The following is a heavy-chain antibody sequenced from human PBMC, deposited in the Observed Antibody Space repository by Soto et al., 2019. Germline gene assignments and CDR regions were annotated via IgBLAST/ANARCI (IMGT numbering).Heavy chain of an antibody. V-gene: IGHV3-30*18. D-gene: IGHD3-3*01. Sequence: GGSLRLSCAAFGFTFSSYAMSWVRQAPGKGLEWVAVISYDGSNKYYADSVKGRFTISRDNSKNTLYLQMNSLRAEDTAVYYCAKDLRFLECLDYWGQGTLVTVSS. CDR1: GFTFSSYA. J-gene: IGHJ4*02. CDR3: AKDLRFLECLDY. CDR2: ISYDGSNK.